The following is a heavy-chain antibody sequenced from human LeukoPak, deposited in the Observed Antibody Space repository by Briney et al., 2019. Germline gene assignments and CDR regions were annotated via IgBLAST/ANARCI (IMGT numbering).Heavy chain of an antibody. Sequence: PETLSLTCTVSGGSISSSSYYWGWIRQPPGKGLEWIGSIYYSGSTYYNPSLKSRVTISVDTSKNQFSLKLSSVTAADTAVYYCARMIPYLFDYWGQGTLVTVSS. D-gene: IGHD3-22*01. CDR1: GGSISSSSYY. CDR2: IYYSGST. V-gene: IGHV4-39*01. CDR3: ARMIPYLFDY. J-gene: IGHJ4*02.